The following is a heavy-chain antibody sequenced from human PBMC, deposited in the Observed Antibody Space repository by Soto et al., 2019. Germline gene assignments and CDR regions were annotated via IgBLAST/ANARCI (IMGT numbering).Heavy chain of an antibody. CDR2: IIPIFGTA. J-gene: IGHJ6*02. Sequence: QVQLVQSGAEVKKPGSSVKVSCKASGGTFSSYAISWVRQAPGQGLEWMGGIIPIFGTANYAQKFQGRVTITADESTSTAYMELSSLRSEDTAVYYCARTCIAARQTYYYSGMDVWGQGTTVTVSS. CDR3: ARTCIAARQTYYYSGMDV. CDR1: GGTFSSYA. D-gene: IGHD6-6*01. V-gene: IGHV1-69*01.